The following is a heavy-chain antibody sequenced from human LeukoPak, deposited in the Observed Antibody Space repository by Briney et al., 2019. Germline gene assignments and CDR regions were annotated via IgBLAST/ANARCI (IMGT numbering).Heavy chain of an antibody. J-gene: IGHJ4*02. CDR3: AKGSDYYGSGSSDY. CDR1: GFTFSSYV. V-gene: IGHV3-33*06. Sequence: GGSLRLSCAASGFTFSSYVMHWVRQAPGKGLEWAAVIWYDGSNKYYADPVKGRFTISRDNSKNTLYLQMNSLRAEDTAVYYCAKGSDYYGSGSSDYWGQGTLVTVSS. CDR2: IWYDGSNK. D-gene: IGHD3-10*01.